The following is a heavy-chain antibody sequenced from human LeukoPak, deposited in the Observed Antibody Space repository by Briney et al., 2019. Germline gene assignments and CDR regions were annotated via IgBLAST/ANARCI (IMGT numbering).Heavy chain of an antibody. CDR1: GFTFGDYA. D-gene: IGHD3-3*01. CDR2: IRSKAYGGTT. Sequence: GGSLRLSCTASGFTFGDYAMSWVRQAPGKGLEWVGFIRSKAYGGTTEYAASVKGRFTISRDDSKSSAYLQMNSLKTEDTAVYYCTRDRGRFLEWLGYYYYYMDVWGKGTTVTVSS. J-gene: IGHJ6*03. CDR3: TRDRGRFLEWLGYYYYYMDV. V-gene: IGHV3-49*04.